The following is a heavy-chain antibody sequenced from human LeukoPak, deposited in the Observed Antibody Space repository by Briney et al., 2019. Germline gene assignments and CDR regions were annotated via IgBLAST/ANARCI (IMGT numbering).Heavy chain of an antibody. CDR2: IYHSGST. CDR3: ARATGYYDSSGYRAYAFDI. J-gene: IGHJ3*02. D-gene: IGHD3-22*01. V-gene: IGHV4-34*01. Sequence: SETLSLTCAVYGGSFSGYYWSWIRQPPGKGLEWIGYIYHSGSTYYNPSLKSRVTISVDRSKNQFSLKLSSVTAADTAVYYCARATGYYDSSGYRAYAFDIWGQGTMVTVSS. CDR1: GGSFSGYY.